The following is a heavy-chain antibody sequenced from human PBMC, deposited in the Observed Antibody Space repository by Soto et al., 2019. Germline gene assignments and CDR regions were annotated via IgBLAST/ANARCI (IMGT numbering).Heavy chain of an antibody. CDR1: GFTFSNAW. D-gene: IGHD3-16*02. J-gene: IGHJ4*02. CDR3: AKALGELSPESYDY. Sequence: GGSLRLSCAASGFTFSNAWMNWVRQAPGKGLEWVGRIKSKTDGGTTDYAAPVKGRFTISRDDSKNTVYLQMNSLRAEDTAVYYCAKALGELSPESYDYWGQGTLVTVSS. CDR2: IKSKTDGGTT. V-gene: IGHV3-15*07.